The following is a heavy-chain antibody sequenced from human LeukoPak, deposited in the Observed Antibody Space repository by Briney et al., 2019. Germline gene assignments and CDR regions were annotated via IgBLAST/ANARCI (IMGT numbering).Heavy chain of an antibody. D-gene: IGHD6-19*01. CDR3: ARSGWGNRHAFDI. V-gene: IGHV1-18*01. CDR1: GYTFTNYA. Sequence: GASVKVSCKASGYTFTNYAMNWVRQAPGQGLEWMGWISGYNGNTKYAQNLQGRVTMTTDTSTSTAYVELRSLRSDDTAVFYCARSGWGNRHAFDIWGQGTMVTVSS. CDR2: ISGYNGNT. J-gene: IGHJ3*02.